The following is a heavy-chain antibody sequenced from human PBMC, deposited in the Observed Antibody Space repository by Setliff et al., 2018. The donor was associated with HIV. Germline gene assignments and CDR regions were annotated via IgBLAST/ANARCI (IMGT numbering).Heavy chain of an antibody. CDR2: IYQSGDS. Sequence: SETLSLTCAVSGDAISDNNWWGWVRQPPGKGLEWIGQIYQSGDSNYNPSLKSRLTISLDKSKNEFSLKLSSVTAADTAIYFCTNSGRKIYYNTATYYHFDYWGRGILVTVS. CDR1: GDAISDNNW. D-gene: IGHD3-10*01. J-gene: IGHJ4*02. CDR3: TNSGRKIYYNTATYYHFDY. V-gene: IGHV4-4*02.